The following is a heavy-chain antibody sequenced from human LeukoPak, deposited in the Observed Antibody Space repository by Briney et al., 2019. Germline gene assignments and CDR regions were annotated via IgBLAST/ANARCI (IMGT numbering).Heavy chain of an antibody. V-gene: IGHV1-2*02. D-gene: IGHD3-22*01. CDR3: ARVFGGPSHYYDSSHKDY. Sequence: GASVKVSCKASGYTFTGYYMHWVRQAPGQGLEWMGWINPNSGGTNYAQKFQGRVTMTRDTSISTAYMELSRLRSDDTAVYYCARVFGGPSHYYDSSHKDYWGQGTLVTVSS. CDR2: INPNSGGT. J-gene: IGHJ4*02. CDR1: GYTFTGYY.